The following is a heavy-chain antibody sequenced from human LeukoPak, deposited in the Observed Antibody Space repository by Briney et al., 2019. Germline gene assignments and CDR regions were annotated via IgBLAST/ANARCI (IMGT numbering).Heavy chain of an antibody. CDR2: INAVNGNT. Sequence: ASVKVSCKASGYTFTYYAMHWVRHAPGQRLEWMGWINAVNGNTKYSQKFQGRVTITRDTSASAAYMELSSLRSEDTAVYYCAREGMTYYDILTGYYKEYYFDYWGQGTLVTVSS. D-gene: IGHD3-9*01. CDR3: AREGMTYYDILTGYYKEYYFDY. CDR1: GYTFTYYA. J-gene: IGHJ4*02. V-gene: IGHV1-3*01.